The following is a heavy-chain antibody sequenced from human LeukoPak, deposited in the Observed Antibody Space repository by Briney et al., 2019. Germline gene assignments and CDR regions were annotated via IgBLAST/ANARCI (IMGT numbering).Heavy chain of an antibody. CDR3: ARDRFGDIVVVTAILPPDY. D-gene: IGHD2-21*02. CDR1: GYTFTSYG. J-gene: IGHJ4*02. CDR2: ICAYNGNT. V-gene: IGHV1-18*01. Sequence: ASVKVSCKASGYTFTSYGISWVRQAPGQGLEWMGWICAYNGNTNFAQKLQGRGTMTTDTSTSTAYMELRSLRSDDTDVYYCARDRFGDIVVVTAILPPDYWGQGTLVTVSS.